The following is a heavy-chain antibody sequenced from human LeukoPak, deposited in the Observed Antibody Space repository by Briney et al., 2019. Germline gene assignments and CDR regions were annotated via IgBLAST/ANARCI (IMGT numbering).Heavy chain of an antibody. J-gene: IGHJ6*03. D-gene: IGHD4-11*01. CDR2: IYYSGST. CDR1: GGSFSDYS. Sequence: SETLSLTCAVYGGSFSDYSWSWIRQPPGKGLEWIGYIYYSGSTNYNPSLKSRVTISVDTSKNQFSLKLSSVTAADTAVYYCARAPTVTTPRYYYMDVWGKGTTVTVSS. V-gene: IGHV4-59*01. CDR3: ARAPTVTTPRYYYMDV.